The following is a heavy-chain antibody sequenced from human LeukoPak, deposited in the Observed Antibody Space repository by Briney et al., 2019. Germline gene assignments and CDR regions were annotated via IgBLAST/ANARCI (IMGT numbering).Heavy chain of an antibody. CDR3: ARGEGCCSSTSCYNGYSQQ. CDR1: GFTFSSYR. Sequence: PGGSLRLSCAASGFTFSSYRMNWVRQAPGEGLEWVASISSSGGYIYYVDSVQGRFTISRDNAKNSLYLQMNSLRAEDTAVYYCARGEGCCSSTSCYNGYSQQWGQGTLVIVSS. J-gene: IGHJ1*01. V-gene: IGHV3-21*01. D-gene: IGHD2-2*02. CDR2: ISSSGGYI.